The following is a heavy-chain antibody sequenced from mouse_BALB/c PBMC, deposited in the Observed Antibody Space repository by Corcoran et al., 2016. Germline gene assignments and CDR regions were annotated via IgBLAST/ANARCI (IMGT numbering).Heavy chain of an antibody. CDR2: IDPANGNT. CDR1: GFNIKDTY. Sequence: EVQLQQSGAELVKPGASVKLSCTASGFNIKDTYMHWVKQRPEQGLEWIGRIDPANGNTKYDPKFQGKATITADTSSNTAYLQLSSPTSEDTAVYYCATPPHYYGSSYVKSYWGQGTTLTVSS. V-gene: IGHV14-3*02. CDR3: ATPPHYYGSSYVKSY. J-gene: IGHJ2*01. D-gene: IGHD1-1*01.